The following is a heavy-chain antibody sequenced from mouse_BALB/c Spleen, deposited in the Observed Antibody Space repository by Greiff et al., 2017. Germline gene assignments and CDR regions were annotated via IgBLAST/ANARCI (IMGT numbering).Heavy chain of an antibody. Sequence: QVQLKQSGAELMKPGASVKISCEATGYTFSSYWIEWVKQRPGHGLEWIGEILPGSGSTNYNEKFKGKATFTADTSSNTAYMQLSSLTSEDSAVYYCARSYYYGSSPLEAMDYWGQGTSVTVSS. CDR1: GYTFSSYW. D-gene: IGHD1-1*01. V-gene: IGHV1-9*01. CDR3: ARSYYYGSSPLEAMDY. CDR2: ILPGSGST. J-gene: IGHJ4*01.